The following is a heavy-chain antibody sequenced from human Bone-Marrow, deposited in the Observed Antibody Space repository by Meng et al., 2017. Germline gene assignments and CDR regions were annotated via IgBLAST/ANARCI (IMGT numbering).Heavy chain of an antibody. D-gene: IGHD2-15*01. CDR3: ARDPDCSGGSCYVEGNWFDP. V-gene: IGHV1-18*01. Sequence: QVQLVQSGAEVTKPGASVKVSCKASGNTFTSYGISWVRQPPGQGLEWMGWISAYNGNTNYAQKLQGRVTMTTDTSTSTAYMELRSLRSDDTAVYYCARDPDCSGGSCYVEGNWFDPWGQGTLVTVSS. J-gene: IGHJ5*02. CDR1: GNTFTSYG. CDR2: ISAYNGNT.